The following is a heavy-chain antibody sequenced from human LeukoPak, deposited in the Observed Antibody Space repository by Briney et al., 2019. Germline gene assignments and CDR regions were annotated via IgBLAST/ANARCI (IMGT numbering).Heavy chain of an antibody. CDR3: ASCRGYNYGPCYYGMDV. CDR2: IYHSGST. Sequence: SETLSLTCAVSGGSISSSNWWSWVRQPPGKGLEWIGEIYHSGSTNYNPSLKSRVTISVDTSKNQFSLKLSSVTAADTAVYYCASCRGYNYGPCYYGMDVWGQGTTVTVSS. J-gene: IGHJ6*02. CDR1: GGSISSSNW. D-gene: IGHD5-18*01. V-gene: IGHV4-4*02.